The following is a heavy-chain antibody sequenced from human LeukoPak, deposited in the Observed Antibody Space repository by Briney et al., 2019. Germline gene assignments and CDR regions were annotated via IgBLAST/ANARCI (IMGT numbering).Heavy chain of an antibody. CDR2: INPNSGGT. CDR3: ARDLSSTYDFWSGYYTGEVDY. CDR1: GYTFTGYY. Sequence: ASVKVSCKASGYTFTGYYMHWVRQAPGQGLEWMGRINPNSGGTNYAQKFQGRVTMTRDTSISTAYMELSRQRSDDTAVYYCARDLSSTYDFWSGYYTGEVDYWGQGTLVTVSS. V-gene: IGHV1-2*06. J-gene: IGHJ4*02. D-gene: IGHD3-3*01.